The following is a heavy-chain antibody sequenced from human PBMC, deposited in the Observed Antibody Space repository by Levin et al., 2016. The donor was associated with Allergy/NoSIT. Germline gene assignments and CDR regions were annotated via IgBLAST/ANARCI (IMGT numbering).Heavy chain of an antibody. J-gene: IGHJ4*02. Sequence: WIRQPPGKGLEWVAFISSSGATISYADSVKGRFTISRDNSENTVYLQMNSLRGEDTAVYYCGKDSLLDSGWYTDHWGQGTLVTVSS. CDR2: ISSSGATI. D-gene: IGHD6-19*01. CDR3: GKDSLLDSGWYTDH. V-gene: IGHV3-23*01.